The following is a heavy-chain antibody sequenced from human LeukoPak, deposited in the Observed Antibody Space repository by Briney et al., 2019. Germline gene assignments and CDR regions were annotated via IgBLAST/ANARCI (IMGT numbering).Heavy chain of an antibody. D-gene: IGHD2-21*02. V-gene: IGHV1-24*01. Sequence: ASVKVSCKVSGYTLTELSMHWVRQAPGKGLEWMGGFDPEDGETIYAQKFQGRVTMTEDTSTDTAYMELSSLRSEDTAVYHCATDLLGYCGGDCYSDYWGQGTLVTVSS. J-gene: IGHJ4*02. CDR1: GYTLTELS. CDR2: FDPEDGET. CDR3: ATDLLGYCGGDCYSDY.